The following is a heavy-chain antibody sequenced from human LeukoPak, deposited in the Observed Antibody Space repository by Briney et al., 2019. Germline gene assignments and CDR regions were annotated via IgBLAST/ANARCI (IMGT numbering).Heavy chain of an antibody. V-gene: IGHV1-46*01. CDR3: AREGAVAVRWFDP. J-gene: IGHJ5*02. Sequence: APVKVSCKASGYTFTSYYMHWVRQAPGQGLEWMGIINPSGGSTSYAQKFQGRVTMTRDTSTSTVYMELSSLRSEDTAVYYCAREGAVAVRWFDPWGQGTLVTVSS. CDR2: INPSGGST. CDR1: GYTFTSYY. D-gene: IGHD6-19*01.